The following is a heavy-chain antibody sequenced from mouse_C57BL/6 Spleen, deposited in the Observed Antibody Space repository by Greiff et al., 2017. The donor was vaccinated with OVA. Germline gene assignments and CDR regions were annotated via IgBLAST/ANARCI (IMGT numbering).Heavy chain of an antibody. CDR2: ISSGSSTI. CDR3: ARRDDYDRGYAMDY. CDR1: GFTFSDYG. V-gene: IGHV5-17*01. D-gene: IGHD2-4*01. J-gene: IGHJ4*01. Sequence: DVKLVESGGGLVKPGGSLKLSCAASGFTFSDYGMHWVRQAPEKGLEWVAYISSGSSTIYYADTVKGRFTISRDNAKNTLFLQMTSLRSGDTAMYYCARRDDYDRGYAMDYWGQGTSVTVSS.